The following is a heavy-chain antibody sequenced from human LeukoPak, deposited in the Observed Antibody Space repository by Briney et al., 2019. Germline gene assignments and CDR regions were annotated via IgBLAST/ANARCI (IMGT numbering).Heavy chain of an antibody. J-gene: IGHJ4*02. V-gene: IGHV1-3*04. CDR2: INTGNGNT. CDR3: ASFSGSTYYYAFDY. CDR1: GYTFISYA. D-gene: IGHD3-22*01. Sequence: GASVKVFCKASGYTFISYAMHWVRQAPGQRLEWMVWINTGNGNTKYSQKFQGRVTIIRDTSASTAYMELSSLRSEDTAVYYCASFSGSTYYYAFDYWGQGILVTVSS.